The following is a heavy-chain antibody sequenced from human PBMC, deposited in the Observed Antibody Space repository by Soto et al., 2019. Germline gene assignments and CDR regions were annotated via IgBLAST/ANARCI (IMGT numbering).Heavy chain of an antibody. CDR3: ARVASYSSSWTTLTYNWFDP. Sequence: ASVKVSCKASGYTFTSYGISWVRQAPGQGLEWMGWISAYNGNTNYAQKLQGRVTMNTDTSTSTAYMELRSLRSDDTAVYYCARVASYSSSWTTLTYNWFDPWGQGTLVTVSS. D-gene: IGHD6-13*01. CDR1: GYTFTSYG. V-gene: IGHV1-18*01. J-gene: IGHJ5*02. CDR2: ISAYNGNT.